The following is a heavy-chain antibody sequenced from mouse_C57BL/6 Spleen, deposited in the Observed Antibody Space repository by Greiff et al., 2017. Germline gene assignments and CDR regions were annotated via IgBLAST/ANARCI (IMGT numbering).Heavy chain of an antibody. CDR1: GYTFTDHT. J-gene: IGHJ1*03. CDR3: ARSPLYYYGSRWYFDV. CDR2: IYPRDGST. D-gene: IGHD1-1*01. V-gene: IGHV1-78*01. Sequence: VQLVESDAELVKPGASVKISCKVSGYTFTDHTIHWMKQRPEQGLEWIGYIYPRDGSTKYNEKFKGKATLTADKSSSTAYMQLNSLTSDDAAVYFCARSPLYYYGSRWYFDVWGTGTTVTVSS.